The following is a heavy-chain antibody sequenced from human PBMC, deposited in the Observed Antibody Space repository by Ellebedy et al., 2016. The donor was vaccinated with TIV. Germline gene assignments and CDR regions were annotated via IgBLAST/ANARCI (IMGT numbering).Heavy chain of an antibody. J-gene: IGHJ4*02. D-gene: IGHD5-18*01. Sequence: GESLKISCAASGFTFSSYAMHWVRQAPGKGLEWVAVISYDGSNKYYADSVKGRFTISRDNAKNSLYLQMNSLRAEDTAVYYCARDEGAGYSYGSGFDYWGQGALVTVSS. CDR2: ISYDGSNK. CDR1: GFTFSSYA. V-gene: IGHV3-30-3*01. CDR3: ARDEGAGYSYGSGFDY.